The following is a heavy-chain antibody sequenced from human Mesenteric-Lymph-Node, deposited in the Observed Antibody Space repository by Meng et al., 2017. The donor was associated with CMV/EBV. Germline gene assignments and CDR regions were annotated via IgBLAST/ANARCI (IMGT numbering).Heavy chain of an antibody. J-gene: IGHJ4*02. V-gene: IGHV6-1*01. Sequence: IQLPQYGPGTGKPSLTLSVTCTISGGSISSNNVSWDWIRQSPSRGLEWLGRTYFRSEYYNDYAVSVKSRIIVNLDTYKNQLSLLLTFVTPEDTAVYYCAYFGDLPPLWWGQRTLVTVSS. CDR3: AYFGDLPPLW. CDR2: TYFRSEYYN. CDR1: GGSISSNNVS. D-gene: IGHD3-16*01.